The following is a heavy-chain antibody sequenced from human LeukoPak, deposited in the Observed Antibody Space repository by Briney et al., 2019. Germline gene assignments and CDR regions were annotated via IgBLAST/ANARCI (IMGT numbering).Heavy chain of an antibody. J-gene: IGHJ4*02. Sequence: PGGSLGLSCAASGFTFHHYAIHWVRQLPGKGLEWVSGISWNSASIGYADSVRGRFTISRDNAKNSVYLQMNSLRAEDTALYYCAKDKAPLYSGYDWDLDFWGQGTLVTVSS. D-gene: IGHD5-12*01. V-gene: IGHV3-9*01. CDR1: GFTFHHYA. CDR2: ISWNSASI. CDR3: AKDKAPLYSGYDWDLDF.